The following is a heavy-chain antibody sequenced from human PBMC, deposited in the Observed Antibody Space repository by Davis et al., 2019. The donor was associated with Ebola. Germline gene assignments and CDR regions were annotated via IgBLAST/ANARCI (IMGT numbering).Heavy chain of an antibody. J-gene: IGHJ4*02. CDR2: IYHSGST. CDR1: GGSISSGGYS. Sequence: SETLSLTCAVSGGSISSGGYSWSWIRQPPGKGLEWIGYIYHSGSTYYNPSLKSRVTISLDMTKNQFSLKLSSVTAADTAVYYCARLINDYYDSSGFPLFSGDYRGQGALITVSS. CDR3: ARLINDYYDSSGFPLFSGDY. D-gene: IGHD3-22*01. V-gene: IGHV4-30-2*01.